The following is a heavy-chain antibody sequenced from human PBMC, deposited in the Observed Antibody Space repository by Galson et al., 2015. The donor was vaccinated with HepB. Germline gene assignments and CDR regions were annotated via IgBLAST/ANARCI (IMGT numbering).Heavy chain of an antibody. D-gene: IGHD1-7*01. CDR3: AREELNWLDP. Sequence: QSGAEVKKPGESLKISCQASGYTFSDYWIGWVRQMPGKGLEWMGTIYPGDFDIKYSPSFQGQVTISVDRSISTAYLQWSSLKASDTAMYYCAREELNWLDPWGQGALVTVSS. CDR2: IYPGDFDI. V-gene: IGHV5-51*01. J-gene: IGHJ5*02. CDR1: GYTFSDYW.